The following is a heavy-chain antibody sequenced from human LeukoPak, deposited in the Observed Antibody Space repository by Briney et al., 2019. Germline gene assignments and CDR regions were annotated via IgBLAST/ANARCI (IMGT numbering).Heavy chain of an antibody. CDR1: GFTFSDYN. CDR3: ARDHHRRLYDSQARDTFDI. J-gene: IGHJ3*02. D-gene: IGHD3-22*01. Sequence: GGSLRLSCAASGFTFSDYNMRWVRQAPGKGLEWVSSISRSGSTKYYADSVKGRFTISRDNANNSLFLQMNSLRAEDTAVYYCARDHHRRLYDSQARDTFDIWGQGTMVTVSS. V-gene: IGHV3-11*01. CDR2: ISRSGSTK.